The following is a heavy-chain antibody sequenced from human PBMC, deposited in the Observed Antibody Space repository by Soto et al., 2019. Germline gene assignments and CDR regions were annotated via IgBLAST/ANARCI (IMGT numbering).Heavy chain of an antibody. V-gene: IGHV1-18*01. Sequence: ASVKVSCKASGYTFTSYGISWVRQAPGQGLEWMGWISAYNGNTNYAQKLQGRVTMTTDTSTSTAYMELRSLRSDDTAVYYCARIIGCSSTSCYWRQDYYYYYMDVWGKGTTVTVSS. CDR2: ISAYNGNT. J-gene: IGHJ6*03. CDR3: ARIIGCSSTSCYWRQDYYYYYMDV. D-gene: IGHD2-2*01. CDR1: GYTFTSYG.